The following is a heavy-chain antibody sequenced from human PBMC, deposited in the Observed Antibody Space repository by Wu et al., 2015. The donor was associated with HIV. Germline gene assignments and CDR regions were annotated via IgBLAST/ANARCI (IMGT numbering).Heavy chain of an antibody. CDR1: GGTFSSYT. V-gene: IGHV1-2*02. J-gene: IGHJ4*02. D-gene: IGHD6-19*01. CDR3: ARDPQEVSGWYTH. CDR2: INPSSGDT. Sequence: QVQLAQSGAEVKKPGSSVRVSCKASGGTFSSYTFHWVRQAPGQGLEWMGWINPSSGDTSFSQKLQSRVTMTRDTSISTAYMELSRLRFDDTAVYYCARDPQEVSGWYTHWGQGTLVTVSS.